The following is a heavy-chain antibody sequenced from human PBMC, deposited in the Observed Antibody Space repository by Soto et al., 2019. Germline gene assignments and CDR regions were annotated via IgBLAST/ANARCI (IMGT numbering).Heavy chain of an antibody. Sequence: GGSPRLSCAASGLTSGTYAIIFFRHAPGKGLEWVSGISGSGGNTYYADSVKGRFTISRDNSKNMLYLQMNSLRAEDTAVYYCAKRLTTVTTMFDCWGQGTLVTVSS. V-gene: IGHV3-23*01. J-gene: IGHJ4*02. CDR1: GLTSGTYA. CDR2: ISGSGGNT. CDR3: AKRLTTVTTMFDC. D-gene: IGHD4-17*01.